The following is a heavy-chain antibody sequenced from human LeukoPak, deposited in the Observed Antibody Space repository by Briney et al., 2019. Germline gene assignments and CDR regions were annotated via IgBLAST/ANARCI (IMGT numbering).Heavy chain of an antibody. J-gene: IGHJ4*02. D-gene: IGHD5-24*01. CDR1: GGSISSYY. Sequence: SETLSLTCTVSGGSISSYYWSWIRQPPGKGLEWIGYIYYSGSTNYNPSLKSRVTISVDTFKNQFSLKLSSVTAADTAVYYCARESGSRDGYNWYDYWGQGTLVTVSS. CDR2: IYYSGST. V-gene: IGHV4-59*01. CDR3: ARESGSRDGYNWYDY.